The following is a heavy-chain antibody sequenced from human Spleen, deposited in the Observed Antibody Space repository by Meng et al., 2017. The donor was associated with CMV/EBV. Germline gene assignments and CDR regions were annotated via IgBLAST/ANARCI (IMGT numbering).Heavy chain of an antibody. V-gene: IGHV3-23*01. D-gene: IGHD3-16*01. J-gene: IGHJ4*02. CDR1: GFTFSNYA. CDR2: ISGFDGGT. CDR3: AKEALGGGY. Sequence: GESLKISCAASGFTFSNYAMSWVRQAPGKGLEWVSSISGFDGGTSYADSVRGRFAISRDNSKNTLYLQMNSLRAEDTAVYYCAKEALGGGYWGQGTLVTVSS.